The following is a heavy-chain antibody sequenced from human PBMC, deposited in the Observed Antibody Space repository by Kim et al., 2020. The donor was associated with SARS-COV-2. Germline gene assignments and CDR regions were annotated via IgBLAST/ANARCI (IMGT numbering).Heavy chain of an antibody. V-gene: IGHV4-31*03. CDR2: IYYSGST. D-gene: IGHD3-10*01. Sequence: SETLSLTCTVSGGSISSGGYYWSWIRQHPGKGLEWIGYIYYSGSTYYNPSLKSRVTISVDTSKNQFSLKLSSVTAADTAVYYCASVGGSGNPYYFDYWGQGTLVTVSS. J-gene: IGHJ4*02. CDR3: ASVGGSGNPYYFDY. CDR1: GGSISSGGYY.